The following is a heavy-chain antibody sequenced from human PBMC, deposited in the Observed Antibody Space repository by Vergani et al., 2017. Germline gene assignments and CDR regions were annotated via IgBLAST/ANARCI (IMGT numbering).Heavy chain of an antibody. V-gene: IGHV4-4*07. CDR3: ATGAGPFDI. D-gene: IGHD7-27*01. Sequence: QVQMQESGPGLVKTSETLSLTCSASGAPISYWCWSWLRQPAGKGLEWIGRLCPSGSTNYNPSLKSRVTMSIDTSKNQFSLKLTSVTAADPAVYYCATGAGPFDIWGQGTLVTVSS. CDR1: GAPISYWC. J-gene: IGHJ4*02. CDR2: LCPSGST.